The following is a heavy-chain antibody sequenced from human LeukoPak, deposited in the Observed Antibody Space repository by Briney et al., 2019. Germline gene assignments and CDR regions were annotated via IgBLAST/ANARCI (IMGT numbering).Heavy chain of an antibody. J-gene: IGHJ4*02. D-gene: IGHD3-10*01. Sequence: GASVKVSCKASGYTFTGYYMHWVRQAPGQGLEWMGWINPNSGGTNYAQKLQGRVTMTTDTFTSTAYMELRSLRSDDTAVYYCARGEDYGSGSYLDYWGQGTLVTVSS. CDR3: ARGEDYGSGSYLDY. CDR1: GYTFTGYY. V-gene: IGHV1-2*02. CDR2: INPNSGGT.